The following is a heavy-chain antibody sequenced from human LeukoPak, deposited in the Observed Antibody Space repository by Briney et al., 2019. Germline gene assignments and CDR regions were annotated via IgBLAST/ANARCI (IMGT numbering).Heavy chain of an antibody. J-gene: IGHJ3*02. CDR3: ARSSGSYERGAFDI. V-gene: IGHV3-33*01. D-gene: IGHD1-26*01. CDR1: GFSFSNYG. Sequence: GGSLRLSCAASGFSFSNYGMHWVRQAPGKGLEWVAVIWYDGSNKYYADSVKGRFTISRDNSRNTLYLQMSSLSAEDTAVYYCARSSGSYERGAFDIWGQRTMDTVSS. CDR2: IWYDGSNK.